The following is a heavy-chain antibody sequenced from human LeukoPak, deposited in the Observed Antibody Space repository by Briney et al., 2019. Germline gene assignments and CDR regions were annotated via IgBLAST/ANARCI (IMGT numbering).Heavy chain of an antibody. D-gene: IGHD2-2*01. CDR2: MNPNSGNT. CDR1: GYTFTSYD. J-gene: IGHJ5*02. Sequence: GASVTVSCKASGYTFTSYDVNWVRQAAGQGLEWMGWMNPNSGNTGYAQKFQGRVTMTRNTSISTAYMELSSLRSEDTAVYYGGRGQDIVGVPAASLTFDPWGQGTLVTVSS. V-gene: IGHV1-8*01. CDR3: GRGQDIVGVPAASLTFDP.